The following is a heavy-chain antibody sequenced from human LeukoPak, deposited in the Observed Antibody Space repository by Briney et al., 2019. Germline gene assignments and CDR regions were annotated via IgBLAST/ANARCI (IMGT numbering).Heavy chain of an antibody. CDR3: AKNVDIVATIWGGYYYYGMDV. CDR2: NSSSSSTI. D-gene: IGHD5-12*01. J-gene: IGHJ6*02. CDR1: GFTFSSYS. Sequence: GGSLRLSCAASGFTFSSYSMNWVRQAPGKGLEWVSYNSSSSSTIYYADSVKGRFTISRDNAKNSLYLQMNSLRAEDTAVYYCAKNVDIVATIWGGYYYYGMDVWGQGTTVTVSS. V-gene: IGHV3-48*01.